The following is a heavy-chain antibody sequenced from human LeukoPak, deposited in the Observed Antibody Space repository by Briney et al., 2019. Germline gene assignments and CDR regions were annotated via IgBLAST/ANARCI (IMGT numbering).Heavy chain of an antibody. CDR3: GAEGGGVDF. D-gene: IGHD6-13*01. CDR2: IKEDGSVK. V-gene: IGHV3-7*01. Sequence: HPGGSLRLSCAAAGFSFNIYWMHWVRQAQGKGLEWVANIKEDGSVKQYLGSVKGRFTISRDSAKISVYLQMNSLRAEDTAVYYCGAEGGGVDFWGQGTLVTVSS. J-gene: IGHJ4*02. CDR1: GFSFNIYW.